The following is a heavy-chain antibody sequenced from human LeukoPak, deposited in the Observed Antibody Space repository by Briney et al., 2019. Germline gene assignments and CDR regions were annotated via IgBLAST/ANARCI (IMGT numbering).Heavy chain of an antibody. CDR2: IKQDGSEK. J-gene: IGHJ4*02. D-gene: IGHD3-3*01. CDR1: GFTFSSYW. CDR3: ARDSWLYDFWSGYPDY. Sequence: GGSLRLSCAASGFTFSSYWMSWVRQAPGKGLEWVANIKQDGSEKYYVDSVRGRFTISRDNAKNSLYLQMNSLRAEDTAVYYCARDSWLYDFWSGYPDYWGQGTLVTVSS. V-gene: IGHV3-7*01.